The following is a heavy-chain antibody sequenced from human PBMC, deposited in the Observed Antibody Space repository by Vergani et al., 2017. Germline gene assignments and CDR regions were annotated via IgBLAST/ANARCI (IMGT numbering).Heavy chain of an antibody. D-gene: IGHD2-21*02. CDR1: GGSISSSSYY. Sequence: QLQLQESGPGLVKPSETLSLTCTVSGGSISSSSYYWGWIRQPPGKGLEWIGSIYYSGSTSYNPSLKSRVTISVDTSKNQFSLKLSSVTAADTAVYYCARHLAYCGGDCYPYYYGMNVWGQGTTVTVSS. CDR3: ARHLAYCGGDCYPYYYGMNV. V-gene: IGHV4-39*01. CDR2: IYYSGST. J-gene: IGHJ6*02.